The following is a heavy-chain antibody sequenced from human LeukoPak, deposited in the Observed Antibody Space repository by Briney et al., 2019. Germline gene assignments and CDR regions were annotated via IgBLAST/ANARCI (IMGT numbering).Heavy chain of an antibody. D-gene: IGHD3-3*01. Sequence: ASVKVSCKASGYTFTGYYMHWVRQAPGQGLEWMGWINPSSGGTNYAQKFQGRVTMTRDTSISTAYMELSRLRSDDTAVYYCARGAESLLRFLEWLLNYFDYWGQGTLVTVSS. CDR1: GYTFTGYY. J-gene: IGHJ4*02. V-gene: IGHV1-2*02. CDR3: ARGAESLLRFLEWLLNYFDY. CDR2: INPSSGGT.